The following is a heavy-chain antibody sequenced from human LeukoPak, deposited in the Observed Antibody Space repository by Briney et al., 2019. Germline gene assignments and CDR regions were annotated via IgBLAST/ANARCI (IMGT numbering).Heavy chain of an antibody. CDR1: GGTFCSYA. J-gene: IGHJ4*02. Sequence: SVKVSCKASGGTFCSYAISWVRQAPGQGLEWMGGIIPIFSTANYAQKFQGRVTITTDESTSTAYMELSSLRSEDTVVYYCARGSSGWYRYYFDYWGQGTLVTVSS. CDR3: ARGSSGWYRYYFDY. D-gene: IGHD6-19*01. CDR2: IIPIFSTA. V-gene: IGHV1-69*05.